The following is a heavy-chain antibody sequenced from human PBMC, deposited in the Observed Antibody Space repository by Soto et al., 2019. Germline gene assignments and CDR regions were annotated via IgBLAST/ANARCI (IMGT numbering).Heavy chain of an antibody. Sequence: SVKVSCKASGGTFSSYAISWVRQAPGQGLEWMGGIIPIFGTANYAQKFRGRVMITADESTSTAYMELSSLRSEDTAVYYCARAASSYYYDSSGHNWGQGTLVTVS. CDR1: GGTFSSYA. D-gene: IGHD3-22*01. CDR3: ARAASSYYYDSSGHN. V-gene: IGHV1-69*13. J-gene: IGHJ4*02. CDR2: IIPIFGTA.